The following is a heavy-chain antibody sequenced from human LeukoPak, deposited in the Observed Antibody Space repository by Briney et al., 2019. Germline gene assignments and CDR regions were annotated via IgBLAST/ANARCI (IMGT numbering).Heavy chain of an antibody. D-gene: IGHD3-3*02. Sequence: SETLSLTCTVSGYSISSGDYWGWIRQPPGKGLEWIASIHHSGTTYYTPSLKSRGSISVDPSKNQLSLSLSSVTAADTAVYYGARGWSILRGGDWFDPWGQGTLVTVSS. J-gene: IGHJ5*02. CDR3: ARGWSILRGGDWFDP. CDR2: IHHSGTT. V-gene: IGHV4-38-2*02. CDR1: GYSISSGDY.